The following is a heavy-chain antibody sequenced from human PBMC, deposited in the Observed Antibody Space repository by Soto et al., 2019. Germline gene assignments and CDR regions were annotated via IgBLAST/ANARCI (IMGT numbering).Heavy chain of an antibody. V-gene: IGHV3-23*01. CDR1: RFTFSDYA. Sequence: PGGSLRLSCAASRFTFSDYAMSWVRQAPGKGLEWVSAISGSGGSTYYADSVKGRFTISRDNSKNTLYLQMNSLRAEDTAVYYCAKVLRWWVVAAPFDYWGQGTLVTVSS. J-gene: IGHJ4*02. CDR3: AKVLRWWVVAAPFDY. D-gene: IGHD2-15*01. CDR2: ISGSGGST.